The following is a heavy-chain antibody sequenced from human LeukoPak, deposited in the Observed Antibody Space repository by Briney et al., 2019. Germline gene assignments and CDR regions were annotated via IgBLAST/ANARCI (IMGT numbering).Heavy chain of an antibody. J-gene: IGHJ4*02. Sequence: ASVKVSCKASGYTFTGYYIHWVRQAPGQGLEWMGWINPNGGDTNYAQKFQGRVTMTRDTSISTAYMEMSRLRFDDTAVYYCTCGGNGYLNLDYWGQGALVTVSS. CDR1: GYTFTGYY. D-gene: IGHD3-22*01. CDR3: TCGGNGYLNLDY. V-gene: IGHV1-2*02. CDR2: INPNGGDT.